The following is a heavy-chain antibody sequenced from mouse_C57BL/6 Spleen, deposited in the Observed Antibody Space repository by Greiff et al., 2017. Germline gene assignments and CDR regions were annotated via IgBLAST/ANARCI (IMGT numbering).Heavy chain of an antibody. J-gene: IGHJ3*01. CDR3: TRWSYDGYYVWFAY. CDR2: IDPETGGT. V-gene: IGHV1-15*01. D-gene: IGHD2-3*01. CDR1: GYTFTDYE. Sequence: QVQLQQPGAELVRPGASVTLSCKASGYTFTDYEMHWVKQTPVHGLEWIGAIDPETGGTAYNQKFKGKAILTADKSSSTAYMELRSLTSEDSAGYYWTRWSYDGYYVWFAYWGQGTLVTVSA.